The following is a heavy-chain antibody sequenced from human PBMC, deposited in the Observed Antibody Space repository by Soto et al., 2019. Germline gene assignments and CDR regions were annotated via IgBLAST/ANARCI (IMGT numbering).Heavy chain of an antibody. D-gene: IGHD2-21*02. Sequence: SVKVSCKASGGTFSSYAISWVRQAPGQGLEWMGGIIPIFGTANYAQKFQGRVTITADESTSTAYMELSSLRSEDTAVYYCVSVVTRDDYYYGMDFWGQGTTVIVSS. V-gene: IGHV1-69*13. J-gene: IGHJ6*02. CDR3: VSVVTRDDYYYGMDF. CDR1: GGTFSSYA. CDR2: IIPIFGTA.